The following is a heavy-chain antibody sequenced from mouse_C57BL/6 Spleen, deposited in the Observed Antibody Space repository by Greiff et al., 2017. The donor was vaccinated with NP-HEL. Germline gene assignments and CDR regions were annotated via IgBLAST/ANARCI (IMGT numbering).Heavy chain of an antibody. J-gene: IGHJ4*01. V-gene: IGHV5-15*01. CDR2: ISNLAYSI. CDR3: ARITTVVEGDAMDY. CDR1: GFTFSDYG. D-gene: IGHD1-1*01. Sequence: DVKLVESGGGLVQPGGSLKLSCAASGFTFSDYGMAWVRQAPRKGPEWVAFISNLAYSIYYADTVTGRFTISRENAKNTRYLEMSSLRSEDTAMYYCARITTVVEGDAMDYWGQGTSVTVSS.